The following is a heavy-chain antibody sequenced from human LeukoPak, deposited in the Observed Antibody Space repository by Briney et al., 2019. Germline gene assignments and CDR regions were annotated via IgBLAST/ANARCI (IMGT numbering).Heavy chain of an antibody. CDR2: IKKDGSEK. CDR3: ATFTGVVPGGLLL. Sequence: GWSLRLSHVTSGFTSSAFLMSWVRRPPGKGLVYVANIKKDGSEKEYVDSVKGRFSIFRDNAKNSVYLQTNSLRAEDTAVYYCATFTGVVPGGLLLWGKGTTVIVSS. D-gene: IGHD2-2*01. V-gene: IGHV3-7*01. J-gene: IGHJ6*04. CDR1: GFTSSAFL.